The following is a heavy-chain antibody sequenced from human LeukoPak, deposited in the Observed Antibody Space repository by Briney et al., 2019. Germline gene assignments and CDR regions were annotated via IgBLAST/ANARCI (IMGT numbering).Heavy chain of an antibody. D-gene: IGHD5-18*01. Sequence: PSETLSLTCTVSGGSISSSSYYWGWIRQPPGKGLEWIGSIYYSGSTYYNPSLKSRVTISVDTSKNQFSLKLSSVTAADTAVYHCARHRGYSYGLDAFDIWGQGTMVTVSS. CDR1: GGSISSSSYY. J-gene: IGHJ3*02. CDR3: ARHRGYSYGLDAFDI. V-gene: IGHV4-39*01. CDR2: IYYSGST.